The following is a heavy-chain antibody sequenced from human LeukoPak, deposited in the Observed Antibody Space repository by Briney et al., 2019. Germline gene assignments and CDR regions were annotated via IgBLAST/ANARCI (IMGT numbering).Heavy chain of an antibody. CDR1: GYTFTSYY. J-gene: IGHJ4*02. CDR3: AGSSSSGPVDY. D-gene: IGHD6-6*01. CDR2: INPSGGST. Sequence: ASVKVSCKASGYTFTSYYMHWVRQAPGQGLEWMGIINPSGGSTSCAQKFQGRVTMTRDTSTSTVYMELSSLRSEDTAVYYCAGSSSSGPVDYWGQGTLVTVSS. V-gene: IGHV1-46*01.